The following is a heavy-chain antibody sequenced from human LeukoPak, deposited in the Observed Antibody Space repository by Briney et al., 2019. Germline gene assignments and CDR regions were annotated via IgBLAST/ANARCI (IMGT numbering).Heavy chain of an antibody. CDR3: ARDSDYGDLDY. V-gene: IGHV3-66*01. D-gene: IGHD4-17*01. J-gene: IGHJ4*02. CDR1: GFTVSSNY. CDR2: IYSGGST. Sequence: GGSLRLSCAASGFTVSSNYMSWVRQAPGKGLEWVSVIYSGGSTYYADSVKGRFTISRDNSKNTLYLQMNSLRAEDTAVYYCARDSDYGDLDYWGQGTLVTVSS.